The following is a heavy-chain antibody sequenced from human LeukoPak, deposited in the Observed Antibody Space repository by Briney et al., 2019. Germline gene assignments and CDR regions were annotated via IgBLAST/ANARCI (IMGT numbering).Heavy chain of an antibody. D-gene: IGHD3-9*01. Sequence: PPETLSLTCTVSGGSISSYYWSWIRQPPGKGLEWIGYIYYSGSTNYNPSLKSRVTISVDTSKNQFSLKLSSVTAADTAVYYCARDLLSYGMDVWGQGTTVTVSS. CDR3: ARDLLSYGMDV. J-gene: IGHJ6*02. CDR2: IYYSGST. CDR1: GGSISSYY. V-gene: IGHV4-59*01.